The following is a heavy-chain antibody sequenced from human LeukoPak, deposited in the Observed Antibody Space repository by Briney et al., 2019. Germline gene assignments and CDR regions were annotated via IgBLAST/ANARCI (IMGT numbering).Heavy chain of an antibody. CDR1: GFTFSRYG. CDR3: ARGGFPKPDCSGVSCYTEFDF. D-gene: IGHD2-15*01. CDR2: IWSDGSNE. V-gene: IGHV3-33*01. J-gene: IGHJ4*02. Sequence: PGGSLRLSCAASGFTFSRYGMHWVRQAPGKGLELVAVIWSDGSNEYYPDSVRGRFTISRDNSKNMLYLEMNSPRAEDTAVYYCARGGFPKPDCSGVSCYTEFDFWGQGTLVTASS.